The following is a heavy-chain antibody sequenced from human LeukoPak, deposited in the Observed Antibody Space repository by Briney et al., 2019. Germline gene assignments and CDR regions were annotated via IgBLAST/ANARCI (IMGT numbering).Heavy chain of an antibody. Sequence: SETLSLTCTVSGGSISSYYWSWIRQPPGKGLEWIGYIYCSGSTNYNPSLKSRVTISVDTSKNQFSLKLSSVTAADTAAYYCARVVTGEYYYYGMDVWGQGTTVTVSS. CDR1: GGSISSYY. J-gene: IGHJ6*02. D-gene: IGHD7-27*01. V-gene: IGHV4-59*01. CDR3: ARVVTGEYYYYGMDV. CDR2: IYCSGST.